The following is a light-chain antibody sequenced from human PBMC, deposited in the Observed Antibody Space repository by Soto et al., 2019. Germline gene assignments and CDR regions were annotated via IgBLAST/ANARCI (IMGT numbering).Light chain of an antibody. CDR1: SSDVGGYNF. Sequence: QLVLTQPPSASGSAGQSVTISCTGTSSDVGGYNFVSWYQQHPGKAPKLIIYEVIKRPSGVPDRFSGSKSGNTASLTVSGLQAEDEADYYCTSYAGTNNYVVFGGGTKLTVL. V-gene: IGLV2-8*01. CDR3: TSYAGTNNYVV. J-gene: IGLJ2*01. CDR2: EVI.